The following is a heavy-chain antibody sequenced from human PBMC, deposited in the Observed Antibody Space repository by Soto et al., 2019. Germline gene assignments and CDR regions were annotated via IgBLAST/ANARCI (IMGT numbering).Heavy chain of an antibody. CDR2: INHSGST. Sequence: PSETLSLTCAVYGGSFSGYYWSWIRQPPGKGLEWIGEINHSGSTNYNPSLKSRVTISVDTSKNQFSLKLSSVTAADTAVYYCAREGPLAALFDYWGQGTMVTVYS. J-gene: IGHJ4*02. D-gene: IGHD2-15*01. CDR3: AREGPLAALFDY. V-gene: IGHV4-34*01. CDR1: GGSFSGYY.